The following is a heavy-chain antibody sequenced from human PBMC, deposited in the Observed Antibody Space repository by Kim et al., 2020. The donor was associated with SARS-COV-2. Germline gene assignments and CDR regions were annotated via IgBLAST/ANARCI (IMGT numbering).Heavy chain of an antibody. CDR1: GFIVSSNY. Sequence: GGSLRLSCAASGFIVSSNYMSWVRQAPGRGLEWVSVIYSGGSTFYAGSVKGRFTISRDNSKNTLYLQMDSLRAEDTAVYYCARVWVGLSSDYYGMDVWGQGTTVTVSS. J-gene: IGHJ6*02. D-gene: IGHD3-10*01. V-gene: IGHV3-53*01. CDR3: ARVWVGLSSDYYGMDV. CDR2: IYSGGST.